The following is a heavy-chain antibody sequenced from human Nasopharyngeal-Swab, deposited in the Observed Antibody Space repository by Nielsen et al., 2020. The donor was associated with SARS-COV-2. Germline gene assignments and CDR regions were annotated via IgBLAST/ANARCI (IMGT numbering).Heavy chain of an antibody. V-gene: IGHV1-8*03. CDR1: GYTFTSYD. Sequence: ASVKVSCKASGYTFTSYDINWVRQATGQGLEWMGWMNPNSGNTGYAQKFQGRVTITRNTSISTAYMELSSLRSEDTAVYYCARAGARDVVVPAYYYYYGMDVWGQGTTVTVSS. J-gene: IGHJ6*02. CDR3: ARAGARDVVVPAYYYYYGMDV. D-gene: IGHD2-2*01. CDR2: MNPNSGNT.